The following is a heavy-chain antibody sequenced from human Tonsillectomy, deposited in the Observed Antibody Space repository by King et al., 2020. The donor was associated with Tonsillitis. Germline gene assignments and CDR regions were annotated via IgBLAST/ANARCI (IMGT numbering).Heavy chain of an antibody. J-gene: IGHJ3*02. D-gene: IGHD3-9*01. CDR2: IIGSGGTT. V-gene: IGHV3-23*04. CDR1: GFTFSSYA. Sequence: VQLVESGGGLVQPGGSLRLSCATSGFTFSSYAMTWVRQASGEGLEWVSGIIGSGGTTDYADSVKGRFTISRDNSKNTVYLEMNNLSAEDTAVYYCAKFLFEWLLPDDAFDIWGQGTLVTVSS. CDR3: AKFLFEWLLPDDAFDI.